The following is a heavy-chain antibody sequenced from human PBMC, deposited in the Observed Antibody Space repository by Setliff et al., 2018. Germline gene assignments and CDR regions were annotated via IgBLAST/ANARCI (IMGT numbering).Heavy chain of an antibody. CDR3: AKERYFDWFFEN. Sequence: SETLSLTCDVYDGAFSTYYWSWVRQSAGKGLEWIGRIYVTESTKYNPSFKGRVTISLDTSTNQFSLNLNSVTAADTAVYYCAKERYFDWFFENWGQGTLVTVSS. V-gene: IGHV4-4*07. D-gene: IGHD3-9*01. CDR1: DGAFSTYY. CDR2: IYVTEST. J-gene: IGHJ4*02.